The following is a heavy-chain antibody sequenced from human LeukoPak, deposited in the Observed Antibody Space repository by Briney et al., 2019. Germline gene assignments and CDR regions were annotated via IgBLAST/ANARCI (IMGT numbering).Heavy chain of an antibody. Sequence: GGSLRLSCEASGFTFSTFAMIWVRQPPGKGLEWVSSIFPSGGEIHYADSVKGRFTISRDNSKNTLYLQMNSLRAEDTAVYYCAALFTMITFGGVIDYWGQGTLVTVSS. CDR3: AALFTMITFGGVIDY. CDR2: IFPSGGEI. CDR1: GFTFSTFA. V-gene: IGHV3-23*01. J-gene: IGHJ4*02. D-gene: IGHD3-16*01.